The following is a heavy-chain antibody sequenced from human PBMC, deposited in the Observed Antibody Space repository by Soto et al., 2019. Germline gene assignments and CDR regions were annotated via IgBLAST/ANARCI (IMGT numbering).Heavy chain of an antibody. J-gene: IGHJ6*02. CDR3: VGALTYEVPYYYYGMDV. CDR1: GFSFSTYL. Sequence: PGGSLRLSCAASGFSFSTYLVSWVRQAPGKGLEWVANIKQGGNEKFYVDSVKGRFTISRDNDKKSLYLQMDSLRVEDTAVYYCVGALTYEVPYYYYGMDVWGQGTTVTVS. CDR2: IKQGGNEK. V-gene: IGHV3-7*01. D-gene: IGHD3-16*01.